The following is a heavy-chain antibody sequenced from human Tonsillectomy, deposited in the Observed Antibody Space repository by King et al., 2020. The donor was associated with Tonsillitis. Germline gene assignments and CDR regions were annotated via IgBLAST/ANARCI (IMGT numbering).Heavy chain of an antibody. Sequence: QLVQSGAEVKKPGASVKVSCKASGYSFTRYARHWVRQTPGQRLEWMGWINAGNGNTKYSQKFQGRVTITRDTYVSPAYMEMSSRRSEDTAVYYCARDPYGRRTSGYANGFDPWGQGTLVTVSS. V-gene: IGHV1-3*01. J-gene: IGHJ5*02. CDR1: GYSFTRYA. CDR3: ARDPYGRRTSGYANGFDP. CDR2: INAGNGNT. D-gene: IGHD6-25*01.